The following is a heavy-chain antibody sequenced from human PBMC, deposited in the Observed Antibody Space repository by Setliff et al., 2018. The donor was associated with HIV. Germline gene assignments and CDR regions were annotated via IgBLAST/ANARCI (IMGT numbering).Heavy chain of an antibody. Sequence: SETLSLTCTVSGGSISSYYWSWIRQPPGKGLEWIGYIYTSGSTNYNPSLKSRVPISVDTSKNQFSLKLSSVTAADTAVYYCARGPGHDSSGYYYDYYYMGAWGKGTTVTVSS. CDR1: GGSISSYY. CDR2: IYTSGST. CDR3: ARGPGHDSSGYYYDYYYMGA. D-gene: IGHD3-22*01. V-gene: IGHV4-4*08. J-gene: IGHJ6*03.